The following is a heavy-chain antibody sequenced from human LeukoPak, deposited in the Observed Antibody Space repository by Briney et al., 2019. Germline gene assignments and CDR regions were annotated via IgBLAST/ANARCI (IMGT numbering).Heavy chain of an antibody. D-gene: IGHD1-26*01. J-gene: IGHJ6*02. CDR2: FDPEDGET. CDR1: GYTLTELS. V-gene: IGHV1-24*01. Sequence: ASVKVSCTVSGYTLTELSMHWVRQAPGKGLEWMGGFDPEDGETIYAQKFQGRVTMTEDTSTDTAYMELSSLRSEDTAVYYCATGAPKWELLPYYYYGMDVWGQGTTVTVSS. CDR3: ATGAPKWELLPYYYYGMDV.